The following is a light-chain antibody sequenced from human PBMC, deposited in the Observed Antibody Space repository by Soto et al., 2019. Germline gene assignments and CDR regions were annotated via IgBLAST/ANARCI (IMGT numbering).Light chain of an antibody. CDR3: QQYSQWLT. J-gene: IGKJ4*01. CDR2: DAF. CDR1: QSINFN. Sequence: IVMTQSPATLSVSPGERATLSCRASQSINFNLAWYQQKPGQAPRLLIYDAFTRATGIPARFSGSGSGTEFTLTISSLQSEDFAVYYCQQYSQWLTFGGGTKVEI. V-gene: IGKV3-15*01.